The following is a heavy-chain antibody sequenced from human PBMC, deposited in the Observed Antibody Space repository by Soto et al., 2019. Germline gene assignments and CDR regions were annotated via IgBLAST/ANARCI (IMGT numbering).Heavy chain of an antibody. Sequence: EVQLVESGGGLVQPGGSVRLSCAASGFTFSSYWMSWVRQAPGQGLEWVSNIKQDGSEKYYVDSVKGRFTISRDNAKNALYLQMNSLRAEDTAVYYCAREVAMTMIAEYYFDYWGQGTLVTVSS. CDR1: GFTFSSYW. D-gene: IGHD3-22*01. CDR2: IKQDGSEK. J-gene: IGHJ4*02. V-gene: IGHV3-7*01. CDR3: AREVAMTMIAEYYFDY.